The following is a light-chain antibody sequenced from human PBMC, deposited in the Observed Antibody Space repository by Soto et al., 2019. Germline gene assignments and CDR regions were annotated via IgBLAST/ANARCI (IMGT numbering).Light chain of an antibody. CDR2: AAS. CDR3: QQRSNWPLIT. V-gene: IGKV1-27*01. J-gene: IGKJ4*01. CDR1: QGISNY. Sequence: IRMTQSPSSLSASTGDRVTITCRASQGISNYLAWYQQKPGEVPKLLIYAASTLQSGVPPRFSGSGSGTDFTLTISSLEPEDFAVYYCQQRSNWPLITFGGGTKVDI.